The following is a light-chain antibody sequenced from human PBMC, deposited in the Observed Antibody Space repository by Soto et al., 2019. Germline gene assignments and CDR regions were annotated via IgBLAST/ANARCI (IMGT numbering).Light chain of an antibody. CDR3: QQLNSYPLS. Sequence: DIQLTQSPSFLSASVGDRVTISCRAGQGISTYLAWYQQKPGKAPNLLIHAASTLQSGVPSRFSGSGSGTEFSLTISSLQPEDFATYYCQQLNSYPLSFGGGTKVEIK. CDR2: AAS. CDR1: QGISTY. J-gene: IGKJ4*01. V-gene: IGKV1-9*01.